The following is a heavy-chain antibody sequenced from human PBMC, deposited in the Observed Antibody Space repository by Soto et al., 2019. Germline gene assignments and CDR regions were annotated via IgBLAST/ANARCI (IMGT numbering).Heavy chain of an antibody. CDR3: TRDASRDSSARGWFDP. V-gene: IGHV3-21*01. Sequence: VGSLRLSCAASGFTFRSFTMNWVRQAPGKGPEWVSTISSNSAYIYYTDALRGRFTISRDNAKNSLHLQMNSLRAEDTAAYYCTRDASRDSSARGWFDPWGPGTLVTVSS. J-gene: IGHJ5*02. CDR1: GFTFRSFT. CDR2: ISSNSAYI. D-gene: IGHD6-13*01.